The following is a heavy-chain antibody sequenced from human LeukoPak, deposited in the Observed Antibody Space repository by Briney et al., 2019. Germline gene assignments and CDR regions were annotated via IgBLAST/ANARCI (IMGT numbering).Heavy chain of an antibody. Sequence: GWAVRLSCAASGCIVSNNHINWIRRAPGKGLEWVSIIYSGDTTYYSDSVKGRFILSSDNSKNMLYLQMNSLRVEDTAVYYCARERPGSRVLDYWGQGTVVTVSS. CDR3: ARERPGSRVLDY. V-gene: IGHV3-66*01. CDR1: GCIVSNNH. J-gene: IGHJ4*02. CDR2: IYSGDTT. D-gene: IGHD3-10*01.